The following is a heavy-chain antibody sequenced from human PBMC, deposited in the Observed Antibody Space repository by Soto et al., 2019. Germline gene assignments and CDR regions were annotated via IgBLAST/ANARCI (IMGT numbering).Heavy chain of an antibody. Sequence: GGSLRLSWPAAGFTFSSYAMSLVRPAPGKGWEGVSAISGSGGSKDYADSVKGRFTSPRDNSKNTLYLQMNSLRAEDTAVYYCAKDLSRYRGSYYGSFDYWGQGTLVTV. J-gene: IGHJ4*02. V-gene: IGHV3-23*01. CDR1: GFTFSSYA. CDR2: ISGSGGSK. CDR3: AKDLSRYRGSYYGSFDY. D-gene: IGHD1-26*01.